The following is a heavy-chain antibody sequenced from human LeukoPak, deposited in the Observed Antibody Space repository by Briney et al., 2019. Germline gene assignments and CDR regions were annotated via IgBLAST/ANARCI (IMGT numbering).Heavy chain of an antibody. D-gene: IGHD1-7*01. CDR3: ATSISGTTINY. V-gene: IGHV1-2*02. CDR2: INPNNGVT. CDR1: GYTFTGFV. J-gene: IGHJ4*02. Sequence: GASVKVSRKASGYTFTGFVIHWVRQAPGQGLEWMGWINPNNGVTNYTQKLQGRVTMTRDTSISTAYMEVSRLRADDTAVYYCATSISGTTINYWGQGTLFTVSS.